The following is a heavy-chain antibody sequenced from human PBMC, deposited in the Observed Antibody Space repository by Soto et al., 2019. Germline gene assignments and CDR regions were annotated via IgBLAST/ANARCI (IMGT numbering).Heavy chain of an antibody. Sequence: GASVKVSCKASGYTFTGYYMHWVRQAPGQGLEWMGWINPNSGGTNYAQKFQGWVTMTRDTSISTAYMELSRLRSDDTAVYYCARDLYSESYLAGGGAFDIWGQGTMVTVSS. V-gene: IGHV1-2*04. CDR1: GYTFTGYY. J-gene: IGHJ3*02. D-gene: IGHD1-26*01. CDR2: INPNSGGT. CDR3: ARDLYSESYLAGGGAFDI.